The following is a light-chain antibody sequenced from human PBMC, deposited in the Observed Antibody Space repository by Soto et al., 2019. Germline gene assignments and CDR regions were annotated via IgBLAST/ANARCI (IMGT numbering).Light chain of an antibody. J-gene: IGKJ1*01. V-gene: IGKV3D-15*01. CDR3: QHYKTYSRT. CDR2: GAS. Sequence: EIMMTQSPAPLSVSPGERATLSCRASQSVSSNLAWYQQKPGQAPRLLIYGASSRATGIPDRFSGSGSGTEFTLTISSLQPDDSATYYCQHYKTYSRTFGQGTKVDIK. CDR1: QSVSSN.